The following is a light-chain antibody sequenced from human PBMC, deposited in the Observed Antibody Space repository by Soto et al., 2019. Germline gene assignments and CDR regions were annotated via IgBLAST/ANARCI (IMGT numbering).Light chain of an antibody. V-gene: IGLV4-69*01. CDR3: QTWVAGIYV. Sequence: QPVLTQSPSASASLGASVKLTCTLSSGHSSYAIAWHQQQPEKGPRYLMNLNSDGSHSKGDGIPDRFSGSSSGAERYLTISSLQSEDEADYYCQTWVAGIYVFGTGTTLPVL. CDR2: LNSDGSH. CDR1: SGHSSYA. J-gene: IGLJ1*01.